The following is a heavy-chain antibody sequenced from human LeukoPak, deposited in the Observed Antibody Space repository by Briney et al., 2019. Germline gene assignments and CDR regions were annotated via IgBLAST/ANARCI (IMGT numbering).Heavy chain of an antibody. Sequence: SETLSLTCTVSGGSISSYYWGWIRQPPGKGLEWIGSIYHSGSTYSNPSLKSRVTISADTSKNQFYLKLSSVTAADTAVYYCARDLPVLLWFGEFSPYGMDVWGQGTTVTVSS. J-gene: IGHJ6*02. V-gene: IGHV4-38-2*02. CDR2: IYHSGST. CDR1: GGSISSYY. D-gene: IGHD3-10*01. CDR3: ARDLPVLLWFGEFSPYGMDV.